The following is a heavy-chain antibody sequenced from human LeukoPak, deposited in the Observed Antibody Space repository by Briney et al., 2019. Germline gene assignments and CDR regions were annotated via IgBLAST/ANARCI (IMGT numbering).Heavy chain of an antibody. V-gene: IGHV3-23*01. J-gene: IGHJ4*02. CDR2: ISGSGGST. CDR3: ARGVGSGGRLRAGDY. Sequence: GGSLRLSCAASGFTFSSYAMSWVRQAPGKGLEWVSAISGSGGSTYYADSVKGRFTISRDNSKNTLYLQMNSLRAEDTAVYYCARGVGSGGRLRAGDYWGQGTLVTVSS. CDR1: GFTFSSYA. D-gene: IGHD2-15*01.